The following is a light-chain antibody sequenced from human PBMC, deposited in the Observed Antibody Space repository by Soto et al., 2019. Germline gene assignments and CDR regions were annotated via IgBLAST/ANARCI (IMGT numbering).Light chain of an antibody. V-gene: IGKV1-8*01. J-gene: IGKJ2*01. CDR1: QGISSY. CDR2: AAS. Sequence: AIVMTQTPSSFSASTGDRVTITCRASQGISSYLAWYQQKPGKAPKLLIYAASTLQSGVPSRFSGSGSGTDFTLTISCLQSEDFATYYCQQYYSYPITFGQGTKVDIK. CDR3: QQYYSYPIT.